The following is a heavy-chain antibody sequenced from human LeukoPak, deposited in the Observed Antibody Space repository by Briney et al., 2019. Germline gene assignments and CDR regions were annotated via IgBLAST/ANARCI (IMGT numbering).Heavy chain of an antibody. CDR2: INHSGST. D-gene: IGHD5-24*01. V-gene: IGHV4-34*01. Sequence: SETLSLTCAVYGGSFSGYYWSWIRHPPGKGLVWIGEINHSGSTNYNPSLKSRVTISVDTSKNQYSLKLSSVTAADTAVYYCARHRSGWLQSSFDYWGQGTLVTVSS. CDR3: ARHRSGWLQSSFDY. J-gene: IGHJ4*02. CDR1: GGSFSGYY.